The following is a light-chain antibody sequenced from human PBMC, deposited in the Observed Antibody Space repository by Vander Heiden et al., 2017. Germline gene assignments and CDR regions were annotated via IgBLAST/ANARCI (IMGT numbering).Light chain of an antibody. CDR2: WAS. Sequence: DIVMTQSPDSLAVFLGERATINCKSSQSVLYSSSNKNYLAWFQQKPGQPPKLLIYWASTRESGVPDRFSGGGSGTDFTLTISSLQAEDVAVYYCQQDDSTPRTFGQGTKVEIK. CDR3: QQDDSTPRT. CDR1: QSVLYSSSNKNY. V-gene: IGKV4-1*01. J-gene: IGKJ1*01.